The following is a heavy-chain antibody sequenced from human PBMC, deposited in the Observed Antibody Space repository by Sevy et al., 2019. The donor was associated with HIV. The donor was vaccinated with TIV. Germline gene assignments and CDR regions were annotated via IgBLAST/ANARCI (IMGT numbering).Heavy chain of an antibody. D-gene: IGHD1-26*01. CDR3: ARVVGALPGYYYGMDV. Sequence: GGSLRLSCAASGFIFSSYAMSWVRQAPGKGLQWVSALGDSGAATYYAHSVKGRFTISRDNSKNTLFLQLNSLRAEDTAVYYCARVVGALPGYYYGMDVWGQGTTVTVSS. J-gene: IGHJ6*02. CDR1: GFIFSSYA. CDR2: LGDSGAAT. V-gene: IGHV3-23*01.